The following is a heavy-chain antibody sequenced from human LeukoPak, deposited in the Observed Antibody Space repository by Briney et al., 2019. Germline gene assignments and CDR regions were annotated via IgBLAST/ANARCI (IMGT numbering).Heavy chain of an antibody. CDR3: LRGGLFDY. V-gene: IGHV3-74*01. D-gene: IGHD3-16*01. Sequence: PGGSLRLSCAASGFTFSSSWMYWVRQAPGKGLVWISHINSDGSSTIYADSVKGRFTISRDNAKNTLYLQMNSLRAEDTAVYYCLRGGLFDYWGQGTLVTVSS. CDR1: GFTFSSSW. CDR2: INSDGSST. J-gene: IGHJ4*02.